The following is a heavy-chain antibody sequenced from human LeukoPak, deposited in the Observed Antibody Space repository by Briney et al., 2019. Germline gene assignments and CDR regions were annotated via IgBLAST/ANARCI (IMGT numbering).Heavy chain of an antibody. D-gene: IGHD3-9*01. CDR1: GYTFTSYG. V-gene: IGHV1-18*01. Sequence: RASVKVSCKASGYTFTSYGISWVRQAPGQGLEWMGWISAYNGNTNYAQKLQGRVTMTTDTSTSTAYMELRSLRSDDTAVYYCARDGRLRYFGWPSKSFDYWGQGTLVTVSS. CDR3: ARDGRLRYFGWPSKSFDY. J-gene: IGHJ4*02. CDR2: ISAYNGNT.